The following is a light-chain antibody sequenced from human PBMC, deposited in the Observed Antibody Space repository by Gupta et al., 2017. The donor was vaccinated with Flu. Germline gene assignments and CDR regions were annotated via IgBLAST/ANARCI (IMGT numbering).Light chain of an antibody. J-gene: IGLJ1*01. V-gene: IGLV2-14*01. CDR1: TSDVGAHNS. Sequence: QSALTQPASVSGSPGPSIAISCTGTTSDVGAHNSVSWYQQHPGKAPKVVIYGVNNRPSGVSDRFSGAKSGNTASLTISGLQAEDEADYYCSSYRSSSTSFFFGTGTKVTVL. CDR3: SSYRSSSTSFF. CDR2: GVN.